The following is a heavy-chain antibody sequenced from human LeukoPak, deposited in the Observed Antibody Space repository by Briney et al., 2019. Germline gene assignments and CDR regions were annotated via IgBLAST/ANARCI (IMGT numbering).Heavy chain of an antibody. Sequence: GGSLRLSCAASGFTFGSYSMNWVRQAPGKGLEWVSSISSSSSYIYYADSVKGRFTISRDNAKNSLYLQMNSLRAEDTAVYYCAGGWLRHFDYWGQGTLVTVSS. CDR3: AGGWLRHFDY. V-gene: IGHV3-21*01. CDR2: ISSSSSYI. J-gene: IGHJ4*02. D-gene: IGHD5-12*01. CDR1: GFTFGSYS.